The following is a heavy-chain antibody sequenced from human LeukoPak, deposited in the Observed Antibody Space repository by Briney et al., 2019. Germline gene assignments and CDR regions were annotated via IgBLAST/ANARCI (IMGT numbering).Heavy chain of an antibody. CDR1: GGPIISYY. V-gene: IGHV4-4*07. CDR3: ARWKYYDSTGYSPSYYMDL. Sequence: PSETLSLTFTVSGGPIISYYWSGSRQSAGKGLEWIGRIYGSGITDYSPSLKSRISMSLDMSKKQFSLKLTSVTAADTAVYYCARWKYYDSTGYSPSYYMDLWGKGTSVTV. J-gene: IGHJ6*03. CDR2: IYGSGIT. D-gene: IGHD3-22*01.